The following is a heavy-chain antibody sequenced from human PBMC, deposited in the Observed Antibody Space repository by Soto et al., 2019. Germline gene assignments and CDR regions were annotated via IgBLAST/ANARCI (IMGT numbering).Heavy chain of an antibody. J-gene: IGHJ4*02. CDR1: GGTFSSYA. V-gene: IGHV1-69*01. Sequence: QVQLVQSGAEVKKPGSSVKVSCKASGGTFSSYAISWVRQAPGQGLEWMGGIIPIFGTANYAQKFQGRVTITADESTSTAYMELSSLRSEDTAVYHCARGRPIAARPGGHFDYWGQGTLVTVSS. CDR2: IIPIFGTA. CDR3: ARGRPIAARPGGHFDY. D-gene: IGHD6-6*01.